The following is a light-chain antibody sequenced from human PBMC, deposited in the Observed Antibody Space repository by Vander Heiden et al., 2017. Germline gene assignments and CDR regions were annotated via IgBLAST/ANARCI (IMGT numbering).Light chain of an antibody. Sequence: QSVLTQPPSASGTPGQRVTISCSGSSSNIGRNSVYWYQQLPGTAPKLLIFGNDQRPSGVPDRLSGSKSGTSASLAVSGLRAEDEADYYCAAWDDGLSGAVFGGGTKLTVL. J-gene: IGLJ2*01. V-gene: IGLV1-47*01. CDR1: SSNIGRNS. CDR2: GND. CDR3: AAWDDGLSGAV.